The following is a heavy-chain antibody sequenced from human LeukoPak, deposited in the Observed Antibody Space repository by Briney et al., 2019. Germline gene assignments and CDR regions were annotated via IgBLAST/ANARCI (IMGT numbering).Heavy chain of an antibody. Sequence: SETLSLTCAVYGGSFSGYYWTWIRQSPGKGLEWIGEINHSGSTNYNPSLKSRVTISVDTSKNQFSLKLSSVTAADTAVYYCARDRPQLLWFGELSWGYFDYWGQGTLVTVSS. D-gene: IGHD3-10*01. V-gene: IGHV4-34*01. CDR3: ARDRPQLLWFGELSWGYFDY. CDR2: INHSGST. CDR1: GGSFSGYY. J-gene: IGHJ4*02.